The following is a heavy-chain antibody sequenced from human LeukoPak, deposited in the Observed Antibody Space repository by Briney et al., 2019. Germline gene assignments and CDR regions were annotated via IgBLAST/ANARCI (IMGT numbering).Heavy chain of an antibody. CDR1: GGTFSSYA. CDR3: AREGYSSGWFDY. CDR2: IIPIFGTA. Sequence: SVKVSCKASGGTFSSYAISWVRQAPGQGLEWMGGIIPIFGTANYAQKFQGRVTITADKSTGTAYMELSSLRSEDTAVYYCAREGYSSGWFDYWGQGTLVTVSS. J-gene: IGHJ4*02. V-gene: IGHV1-69*06. D-gene: IGHD6-19*01.